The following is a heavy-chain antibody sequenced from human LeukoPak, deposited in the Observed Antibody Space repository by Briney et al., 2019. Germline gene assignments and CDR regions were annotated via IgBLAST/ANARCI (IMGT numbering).Heavy chain of an antibody. J-gene: IGHJ4*02. CDR2: FDPEDGET. CDR1: GYTLTELS. D-gene: IGHD3-10*01. CDR3: ATDRYYYGSATTKFDY. V-gene: IGHV1-24*01. Sequence: ASVKVSCKVSGYTLTELSMHWVRQAPGKGLEWMGGFDPEDGETIYAQKFQGRVTMTEDTSTDTAYMELSSLRSEGTAVYYCATDRYYYGSATTKFDYWGQGTQVTVSS.